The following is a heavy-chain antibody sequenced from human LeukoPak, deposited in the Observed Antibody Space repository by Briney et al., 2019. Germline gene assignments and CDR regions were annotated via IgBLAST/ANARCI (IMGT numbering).Heavy chain of an antibody. Sequence: PSETLSLTCTVSGGSISSGGYYWSWIRQPPGKSLEWIGYIYHSGSTYYNPSLKSRVTISVDRSKNQFSLKLSSVTAADTAVYYCARGGIPDYWGQGILVTVSS. D-gene: IGHD2-21*01. V-gene: IGHV4-30-2*01. CDR2: IYHSGST. CDR3: ARGGIPDY. CDR1: GGSISSGGYY. J-gene: IGHJ4*02.